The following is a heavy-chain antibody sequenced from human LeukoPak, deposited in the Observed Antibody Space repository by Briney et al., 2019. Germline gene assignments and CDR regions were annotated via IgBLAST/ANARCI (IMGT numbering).Heavy chain of an antibody. CDR3: ARDQDGYRDFFDY. CDR1: GFTFSSYW. Sequence: GGSLRLSCVASGFTFSSYWMSWVRQAPGKGPEWVASIKQDGSEKYSVDSVKGRFTVSRDNAKNSLYLQMNSLRAEDTAVYYCARDQDGYRDFFDYWGQGTLVTVSS. D-gene: IGHD5-24*01. CDR2: IKQDGSEK. V-gene: IGHV3-7*01. J-gene: IGHJ4*02.